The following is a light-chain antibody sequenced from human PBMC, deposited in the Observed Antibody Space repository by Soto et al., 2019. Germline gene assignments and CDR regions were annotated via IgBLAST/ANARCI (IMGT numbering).Light chain of an antibody. Sequence: QSVLTQPPSAYGTAGQRVTISCSGSSSNIETNTVNWYKQLPGMSPKLLIHSDNQRPSGVPDRFSGSKSGTSASLAISGLQPEDEADYYCAAWDDSLNGFTWVFGGGTQLTVL. CDR3: AAWDDSLNGFTWV. CDR1: SSNIETNT. CDR2: SDN. J-gene: IGLJ3*02. V-gene: IGLV1-44*01.